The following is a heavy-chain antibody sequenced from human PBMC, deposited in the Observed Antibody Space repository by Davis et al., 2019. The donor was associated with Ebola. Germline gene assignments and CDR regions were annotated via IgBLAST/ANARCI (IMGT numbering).Heavy chain of an antibody. CDR2: IWYDGSNK. Sequence: GESLKISCAASGFTFSSYGMHWVRQAPGKGLEWVAVIWYDGSNKYYADSVKGRFTISRDNSKNTLYLQMNSLRAEDTAVYYCAMGGQTYDHWGQGTLVTVSS. V-gene: IGHV3-33*01. J-gene: IGHJ4*02. D-gene: IGHD1-26*01. CDR3: AMGGQTYDH. CDR1: GFTFSSYG.